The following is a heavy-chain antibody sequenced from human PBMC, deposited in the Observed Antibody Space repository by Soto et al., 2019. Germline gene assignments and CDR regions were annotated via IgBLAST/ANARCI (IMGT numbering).Heavy chain of an antibody. CDR1: GFTFSSYA. D-gene: IGHD1-26*01. CDR2: ISYDGSNK. J-gene: IGHJ6*02. CDR3: ARDLVGATIVDYYGMDV. Sequence: QVQLVESGGGVVQPGRSLRLSCAASGFTFSSYAMHWVRQAPGKGLEWVAVISYDGSNKYYADSVKGRFTISRDNSKNXXYLQMNSLRAEDTAVYYCARDLVGATIVDYYGMDVWGQGTTVTVSS. V-gene: IGHV3-30-3*01.